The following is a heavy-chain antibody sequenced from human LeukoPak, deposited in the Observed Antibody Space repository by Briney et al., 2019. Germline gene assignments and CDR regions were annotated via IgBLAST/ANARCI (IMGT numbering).Heavy chain of an antibody. CDR3: ARGSLRLGELSPSDY. CDR1: GYTFTSYG. D-gene: IGHD3-16*02. V-gene: IGHV1-18*01. CDR2: IGAYNGNT. Sequence: EASVKVSCKASGYTFTSYGISWVRQAPGQGLEWMGWIGAYNGNTNYAQKLQGRVTMTTDTSTGTAYMELRSLRSDDTAVYYCARGSLRLGELSPSDYWGQGTLVTVTS. J-gene: IGHJ4*02.